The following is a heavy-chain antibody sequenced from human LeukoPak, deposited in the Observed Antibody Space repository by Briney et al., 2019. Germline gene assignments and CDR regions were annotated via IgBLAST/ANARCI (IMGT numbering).Heavy chain of an antibody. D-gene: IGHD3-22*01. CDR1: GGSISSYY. CDR2: IYYSGST. J-gene: IGHJ3*02. V-gene: IGHV4-59*01. Sequence: PSETLSLTCTVSGGSISSYYWSWIRQPPGKGLEWIGYIYYSGSTNYNPSLKSRVTISVDTSKNQFSLKLSSVTAADTAVYYCARAHYYDSSGYYWAAFDIWGQGTMVTVSS. CDR3: ARAHYYDSSGYYWAAFDI.